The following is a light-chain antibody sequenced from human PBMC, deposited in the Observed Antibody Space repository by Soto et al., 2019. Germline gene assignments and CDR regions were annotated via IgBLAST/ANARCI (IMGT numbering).Light chain of an antibody. J-gene: IGLJ2*01. Sequence: QSALTQPASVSGSLGQSITISCTGTSSDVGGYNFVSWYQQHPGKAPKLMIYEVNSRPSGVSFRFSGSKSGNTASLTISGLQAEDEADYYCSSYTTTKTLVFGGGTKLTVL. CDR1: SSDVGGYNF. CDR3: SSYTTTKTLV. CDR2: EVN. V-gene: IGLV2-14*01.